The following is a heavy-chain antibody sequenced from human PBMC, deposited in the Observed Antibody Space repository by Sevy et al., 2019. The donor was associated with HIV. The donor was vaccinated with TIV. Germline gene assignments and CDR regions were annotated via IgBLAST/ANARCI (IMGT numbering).Heavy chain of an antibody. CDR1: RFTVNNNY. J-gene: IGHJ4*02. Sequence: GGSLRLSCAASRFTVNNNYMTWVRQAPGKGLEGISIIYSDATTYHADSVKDRFNISRDNSKNMLYLQMNNLRVEDTAVYYCARGKTGYGYALSYWGQGTLVIVSS. D-gene: IGHD5-18*01. V-gene: IGHV3-66*01. CDR3: ARGKTGYGYALSY. CDR2: IYSDATT.